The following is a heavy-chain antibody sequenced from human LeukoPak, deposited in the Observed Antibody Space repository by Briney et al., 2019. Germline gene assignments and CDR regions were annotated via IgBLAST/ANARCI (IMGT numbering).Heavy chain of an antibody. CDR3: ASTLKRDY. CDR1: GFTFSSYA. D-gene: IGHD4/OR15-4a*01. J-gene: IGHJ4*02. Sequence: GGSLRLSCAASGFTFSSYAMSWVRQAPGKGLEWVSTISGSGTYYADSVKGRFTISRDNSKNTLYLQMNSLRAEDTAVYYCASTLKRDYWGQGTLVTVSS. V-gene: IGHV3-23*01. CDR2: ISGSGT.